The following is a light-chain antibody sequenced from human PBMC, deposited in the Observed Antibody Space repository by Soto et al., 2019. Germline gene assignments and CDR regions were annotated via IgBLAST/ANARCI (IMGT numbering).Light chain of an antibody. CDR3: QQSFSTLT. CDR2: GTS. CDR1: HHIGTY. Sequence: DIHMTQSPSSLSAFLGERVTITCRTSHHIGTYLNWYQQKPGKAPRLLIYGTSSLQSGVPSRFSGSGSGTDFTLTINSLRTEDFATYYCQQSFSTLTFGQGTRLEIK. V-gene: IGKV1-39*01. J-gene: IGKJ5*01.